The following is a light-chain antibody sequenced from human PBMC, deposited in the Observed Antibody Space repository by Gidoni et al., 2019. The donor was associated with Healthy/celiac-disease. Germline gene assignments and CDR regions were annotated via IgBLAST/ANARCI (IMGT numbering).Light chain of an antibody. CDR1: SSDVGGYHY. J-gene: IGLJ2*01. CDR3: SSYTSSSTRVV. Sequence: QSALTQPAPVSGSPGQSITISCTGTSSDVGGYHYVSWYQQHPGKAPKLMIYEVSNRPSGVSNRFSGSKSGNTASLTISGLQAEDEADYYCSSYTSSSTRVVFGGGTKLTVL. CDR2: EVS. V-gene: IGLV2-14*01.